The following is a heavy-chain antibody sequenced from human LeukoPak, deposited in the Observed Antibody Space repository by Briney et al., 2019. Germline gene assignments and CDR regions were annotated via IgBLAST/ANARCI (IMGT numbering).Heavy chain of an antibody. Sequence: GGSLRLPCVASGFTFSYEMNWVRQAPGKGLEWVSYISSSGSITYYADSVKGRFTISRDNAKNSLYLQMNSLRAEDTAVYYCGRSVVNPFDYWGQGTLVTVSS. CDR3: GRSVVNPFDY. CDR2: ISSSGSIT. CDR1: GFTFSYE. J-gene: IGHJ4*02. D-gene: IGHD3-22*01. V-gene: IGHV3-48*03.